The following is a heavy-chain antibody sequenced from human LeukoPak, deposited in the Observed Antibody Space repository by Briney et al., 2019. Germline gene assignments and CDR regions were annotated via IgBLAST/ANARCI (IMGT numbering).Heavy chain of an antibody. D-gene: IGHD3-22*01. CDR3: ARYDSSAQFDY. J-gene: IGHJ4*02. Sequence: SETLSLTCTVSGGSISSSSYYWGWIRQPPGKGLEWIGSIYYSGSTYYNPSLKSRVTISVDTSKNQFSLKLSSVTAADTAVYYCARYDSSAQFDYWGQGTLVTVSS. V-gene: IGHV4-39*07. CDR1: GGSISSSSYY. CDR2: IYYSGST.